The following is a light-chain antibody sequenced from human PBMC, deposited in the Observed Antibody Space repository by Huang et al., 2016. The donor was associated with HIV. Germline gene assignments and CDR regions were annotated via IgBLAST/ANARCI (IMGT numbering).Light chain of an antibody. Sequence: ETVLTQSPATLSLSPGERAPLPCRASQSVNSYLAWYQQKPGQTPRLLSYDASNRATGIPARFSGSGSGTDFTLTISSLEPEDFAVYYCQQRKYWPPITFGQGTRLEIK. CDR2: DAS. J-gene: IGKJ5*01. CDR1: QSVNSY. V-gene: IGKV3-11*01. CDR3: QQRKYWPPIT.